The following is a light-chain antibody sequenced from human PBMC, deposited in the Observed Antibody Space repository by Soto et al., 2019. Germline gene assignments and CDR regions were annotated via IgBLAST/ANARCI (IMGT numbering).Light chain of an antibody. Sequence: QSVLTQPPSVSGAPGQRVTISCTGSSSNIGAGYDVHWYQQLPGTAPKLLIFGDSNRPSGVPDRFSGSKSGTSASLAITGLQADDEAEYFGQSSDSSLSGSDVFGTGTKVTVL. CDR1: SSNIGAGYD. CDR3: QSSDSSLSGSDV. J-gene: IGLJ1*01. V-gene: IGLV1-40*01. CDR2: GDS.